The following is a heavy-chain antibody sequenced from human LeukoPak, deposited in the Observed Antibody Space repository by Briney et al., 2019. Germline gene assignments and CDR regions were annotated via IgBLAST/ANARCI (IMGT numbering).Heavy chain of an antibody. J-gene: IGHJ4*02. CDR2: IDSGGST. D-gene: IGHD3-22*01. V-gene: IGHV3-53*01. Sequence: GGSLRLSCAASGFTVSSHYMRWVRQAPGKGLEWVSVIDSGGSTYYADSVKGRFTISRDNSKNTLYLQMNSLRAEDTAVYYCAKEGYYDSSGSLDYWGQGTLVTVSS. CDR3: AKEGYYDSSGSLDY. CDR1: GFTVSSHY.